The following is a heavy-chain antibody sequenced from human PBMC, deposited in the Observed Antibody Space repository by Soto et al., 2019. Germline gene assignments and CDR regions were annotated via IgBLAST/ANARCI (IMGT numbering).Heavy chain of an antibody. J-gene: IGHJ4*01. Sequence: GGSLRLSCAASGFTFTAYGMHWVRHLPGKGLEWVSGIATDGDTYYPDSVRGRFIIIRENDRNSFSLQMNNLRAGDTGVYYCAKDRAGDIYVAARSGLDYWGHGTLVTVSS. CDR1: GFTFTAYG. D-gene: IGHD3-3*01. V-gene: IGHV3-13*01. CDR3: AKDRAGDIYVAARSGLDY. CDR2: IATDGDT.